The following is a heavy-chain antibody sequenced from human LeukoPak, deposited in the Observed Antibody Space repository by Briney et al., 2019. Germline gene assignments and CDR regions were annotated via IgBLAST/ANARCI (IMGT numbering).Heavy chain of an antibody. V-gene: IGHV4-59*08. CDR2: IYYTGST. CDR3: ARVWGEVLTGYHYYYYGMDV. Sequence: SETLSLTCTVSGASISSYYWSWIRQPPGKGLEWIGYIYYTGSTNYNPSLKSRVTLSVDTSKSQFSLKLSSVTAADTAVYYCARVWGEVLTGYHYYYYGMDVWGQGTTVTVSS. D-gene: IGHD3-9*01. CDR1: GASISSYY. J-gene: IGHJ6*02.